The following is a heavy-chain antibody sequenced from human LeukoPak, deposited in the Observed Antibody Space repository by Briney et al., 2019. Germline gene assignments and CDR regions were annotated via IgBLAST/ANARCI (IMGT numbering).Heavy chain of an antibody. V-gene: IGHV1-2*06. CDR2: INPNSGGT. CDR1: GYTFTGYY. J-gene: IGHJ4*02. D-gene: IGHD2-2*02. Sequence: ASVKVSCKASGYTFTGYYMHWVRQAPGQGLEWMGRINPNSGGTNYAQKFQGRVTMTRDTSISTAYMELSRLRSDDTAVYYCARGRYCSSTSCYRGHFDYWGQGTLVTVSS. CDR3: ARGRYCSSTSCYRGHFDY.